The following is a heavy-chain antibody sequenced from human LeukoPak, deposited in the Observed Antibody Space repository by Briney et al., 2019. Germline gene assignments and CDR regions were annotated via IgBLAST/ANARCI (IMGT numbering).Heavy chain of an antibody. J-gene: IGHJ3*02. CDR2: ISWNSGSI. V-gene: IGHV3-9*03. CDR3: AKDIGYSYGAAFDI. Sequence: GGSLRLSCAASGFTFDDYAMHWVRQAPGKGLEWVSGISWNSGSIGYADSVKGRFTISRDNAKNSLYLQMNSLRAEDMALYYCAKDIGYSYGAAFDIWGQGTMVTVSS. CDR1: GFTFDDYA. D-gene: IGHD5-18*01.